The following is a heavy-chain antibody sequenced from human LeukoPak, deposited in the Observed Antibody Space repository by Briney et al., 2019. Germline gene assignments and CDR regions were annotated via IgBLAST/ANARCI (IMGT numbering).Heavy chain of an antibody. Sequence: ASVKVSCKASGYTFTSYAMHWVRQAPGQRLEWMGWINAGNGNTKYSQKFQGRVTITRDTSASTAYMELSSLRSEDTAVYYCARVPDTAMVPFDYWGQGTLVTVSS. CDR2: INAGNGNT. J-gene: IGHJ4*02. V-gene: IGHV1-3*01. D-gene: IGHD5-18*01. CDR1: GYTFTSYA. CDR3: ARVPDTAMVPFDY.